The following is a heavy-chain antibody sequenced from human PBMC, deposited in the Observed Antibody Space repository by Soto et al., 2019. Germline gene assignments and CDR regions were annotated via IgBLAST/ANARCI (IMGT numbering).Heavy chain of an antibody. Sequence: SQTLSLTCAISGDSVSSNSAAWNWIRQSPSRGLEWLGRTYYKSKWNNDYALSVKSRMTINADTSKNQFSLHLDSVTPEDTAVYYCAREHTLNYESVGYYYGSFGSHFDCWGQGALVTVSS. V-gene: IGHV6-1*01. CDR1: GDSVSSNSAA. J-gene: IGHJ4*02. D-gene: IGHD3-22*01. CDR3: AREHTLNYESVGYYYGSFGSHFDC. CDR2: TYYKSKWNN.